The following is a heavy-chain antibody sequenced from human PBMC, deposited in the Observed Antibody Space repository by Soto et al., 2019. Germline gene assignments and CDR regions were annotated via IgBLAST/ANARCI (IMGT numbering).Heavy chain of an antibody. CDR2: INHSGST. D-gene: IGHD6-19*01. Sequence: PSETLSLTCAGYGGSFSGYYWSWIRQPPGKGLEWIGEINHSGSTNYNPSLKSRVTISVDTSKNQFSLKLSSVTAADTAVYYCARAVAVAGKYDYWGQGTLVTVSS. V-gene: IGHV4-34*01. CDR1: GGSFSGYY. CDR3: ARAVAVAGKYDY. J-gene: IGHJ4*02.